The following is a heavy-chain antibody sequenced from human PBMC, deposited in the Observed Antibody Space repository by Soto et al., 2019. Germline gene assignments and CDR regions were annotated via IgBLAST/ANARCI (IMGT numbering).Heavy chain of an antibody. Sequence: SETLSLTCIVSGVSISTYHWSWIRQPAGKGLEWIGRMHTSGSTNYNPSLKSRGAMSVDTSKNHFSLKVSSVTAADTAVYYCARDEYGYGDSYDSWGQGTLVT. CDR2: MHTSGST. CDR1: GVSISTYH. D-gene: IGHD5-12*01. V-gene: IGHV4-4*07. CDR3: ARDEYGYGDSYDS. J-gene: IGHJ4*02.